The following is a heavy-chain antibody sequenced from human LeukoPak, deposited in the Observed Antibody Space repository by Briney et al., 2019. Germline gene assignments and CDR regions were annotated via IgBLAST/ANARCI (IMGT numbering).Heavy chain of an antibody. J-gene: IGHJ3*02. CDR2: ISGFNGRT. D-gene: IGHD5-24*01. V-gene: IGHV1-18*01. Sequence: ASVKVSCKTSGYTFTNYVVTWVRQAPGQGLEWMGWISGFNGRTKYAHKFQDRVTMTRDTSTTTAYMELGSLRSDDTAVYYCARDHDVATIIRTFDIWGQGTMVSVRS. CDR3: ARDHDVATIIRTFDI. CDR1: GYTFTNYV.